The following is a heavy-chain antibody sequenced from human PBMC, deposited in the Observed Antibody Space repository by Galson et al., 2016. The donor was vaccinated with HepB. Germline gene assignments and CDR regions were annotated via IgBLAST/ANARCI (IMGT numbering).Heavy chain of an antibody. CDR1: GFTFVDYG. D-gene: IGHD3-22*01. CDR3: AKDVGTGGYAPGYYYGVDV. J-gene: IGHJ6*02. CDR2: ISWNSGSV. Sequence: SLRLSCAASGFTFVDYGMHWVRQAPGKGPEWVSGISWNSGSVGYADSVKGRFTISRDNAKNSLFLQMNSLRTEDTAFYYCAKDVGTGGYAPGYYYGVDVWGQGTTVPVSS. V-gene: IGHV3-9*01.